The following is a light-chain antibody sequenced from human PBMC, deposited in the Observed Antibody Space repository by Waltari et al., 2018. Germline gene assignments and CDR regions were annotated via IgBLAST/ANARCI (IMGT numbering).Light chain of an antibody. CDR3: HQYGTSQT. Sequence: EIVLTQSPGTLSLSPGEGATLSCSASQSVSRNFLAWYQQKSGQAPRLLISGPSTAAPGIPNRFSGSGSGTDFTITISRLAPEDFAVFYCHQYGTSQTFGPGTRVDI. CDR2: GPS. CDR1: QSVSRNF. J-gene: IGKJ3*01. V-gene: IGKV3-20*01.